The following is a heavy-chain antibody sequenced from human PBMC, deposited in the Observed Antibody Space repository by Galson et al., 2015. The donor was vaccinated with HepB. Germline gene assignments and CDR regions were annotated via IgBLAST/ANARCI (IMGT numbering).Heavy chain of an antibody. D-gene: IGHD6-13*01. Sequence: QSGAEVKKPGESLKISCKGSGYSFTTYWIGWVRQMPGKGLEWMGIIYPGDSDTRYSPSFEGQVTISADRSSSTAYMQWSSLKASDTAMFYCARSSSITAGGTWVYNGFDSWGQGTLVTVSS. V-gene: IGHV5-51*01. CDR3: ARSSSITAGGTWVYNGFDS. CDR2: IYPGDSDT. CDR1: GYSFTTYW. J-gene: IGHJ5*01.